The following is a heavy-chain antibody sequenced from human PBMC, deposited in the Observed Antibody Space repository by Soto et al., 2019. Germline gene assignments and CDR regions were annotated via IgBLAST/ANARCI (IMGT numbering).Heavy chain of an antibody. CDR1: GFTFSSYA. J-gene: IGHJ6*02. CDR3: AKGRAPSAWYPPYYYGMDV. Sequence: EVQLLESGGNLVQPGGSLRLSCAASGFTFSSYAMTWVRQAPGKGLEWVSSISASGGSTLYADSVKGRITISRDNAKNTLYLQMNSLRADDTAVYYCAKGRAPSAWYPPYYYGMDVWGLGTTVTVSS. CDR2: ISASGGST. D-gene: IGHD6-19*01. V-gene: IGHV3-23*01.